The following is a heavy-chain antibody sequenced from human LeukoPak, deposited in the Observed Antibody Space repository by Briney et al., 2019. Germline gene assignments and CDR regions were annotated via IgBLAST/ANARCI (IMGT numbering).Heavy chain of an antibody. V-gene: IGHV6-1*01. D-gene: IGHD6-19*01. CDR1: GDGVSSNSAA. CDR3: ARGLLPYSSGWYGMMDV. CDR2: TYYRSKWYN. Sequence: SQTLSLTCAISGDGVSSNSAAWNWIRQSPSRGLEWLGRTYYRSKWYNDYAVSVKSQITINPDTSKNQFSLQLNSVTPEDTAVYCCARGLLPYSSGWYGMMDVWGQGTTVTVSS. J-gene: IGHJ6*02.